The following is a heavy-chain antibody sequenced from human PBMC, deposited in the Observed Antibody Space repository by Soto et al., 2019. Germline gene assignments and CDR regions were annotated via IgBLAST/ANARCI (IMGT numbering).Heavy chain of an antibody. CDR1: GFIFSDFG. CDR3: VKGDLDTAVVNSPDAFDF. D-gene: IGHD5-18*01. V-gene: IGHV3-30*18. CDR2: ISYDGNNK. Sequence: QVNLVESGGGVVQPGRSLRLSCEASGFIFSDFGMHWVRQAPGKGLEWVAVISYDGNNKYYAQSVKGRFTISRDNSKNKLFLNMDNLKPEDTAVYHCVKGDLDTAVVNSPDAFDFWGPGTMVTVS. J-gene: IGHJ3*01.